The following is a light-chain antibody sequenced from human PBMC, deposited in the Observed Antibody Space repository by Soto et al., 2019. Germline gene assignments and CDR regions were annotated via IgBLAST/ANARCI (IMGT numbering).Light chain of an antibody. J-gene: IGKJ1*01. CDR2: GAS. Sequence: EIVLTQSPGTLSLSPGQRATLSCRASQSVTSNYLAWYQQIPGQAPRLLIYGASSRATGIPDRFSGSGSGTDFTLTINRLEPEDFAVYFCQQYGTPPWTFGQGTKVEI. V-gene: IGKV3-20*01. CDR3: QQYGTPPWT. CDR1: QSVTSNY.